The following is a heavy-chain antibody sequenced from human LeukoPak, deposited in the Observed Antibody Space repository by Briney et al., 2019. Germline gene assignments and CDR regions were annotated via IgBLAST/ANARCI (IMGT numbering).Heavy chain of an antibody. CDR3: AKDRTPGIAAARNWFDP. V-gene: IGHV3-30*02. CDR2: IRYDGSNK. J-gene: IGHJ5*02. CDR1: GFTFSSYG. D-gene: IGHD6-13*01. Sequence: GGSLRLSCAASGFTFSSYGMHPVRQAPGKGLEWVAFIRYDGSNKYYADSVKGRFTISRDNSKNTLYLQMNSLRAEDTAVYYCAKDRTPGIAAARNWFDPWGQGTLVTVSS.